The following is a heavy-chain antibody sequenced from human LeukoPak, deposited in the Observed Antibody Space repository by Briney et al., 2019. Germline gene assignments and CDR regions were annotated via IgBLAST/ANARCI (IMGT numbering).Heavy chain of an antibody. Sequence: GGSLRLSCEASGFIFSSNNIHWVRQAPGKGLEWVAAISSDGNNEYYADSVKGRFTISRDNSKNTVYLQTNSLRVEDTAIYYCVGPGGDRAFDYWGQGTLVTVSS. CDR2: ISSDGNNE. V-gene: IGHV3-30-3*01. CDR1: GFIFSSNN. CDR3: VGPGGDRAFDY. J-gene: IGHJ4*02. D-gene: IGHD2-21*02.